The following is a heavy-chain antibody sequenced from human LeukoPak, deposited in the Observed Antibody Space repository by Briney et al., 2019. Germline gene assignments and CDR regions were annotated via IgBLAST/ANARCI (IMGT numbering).Heavy chain of an antibody. CDR2: ISPSGSPI. J-gene: IGHJ4*02. CDR1: GFTFSSYE. V-gene: IGHV3-48*03. D-gene: IGHD2-2*01. Sequence: GGSLRPSCAASGFTFSSYEMNWVRQAPGKGLEWVSYISPSGSPIYYADSVKGRFTISRDNAKNSLSLQMNSLRAEDTAVYYCARDLRGYQDYWGQGTLVTVSS. CDR3: ARDLRGYQDY.